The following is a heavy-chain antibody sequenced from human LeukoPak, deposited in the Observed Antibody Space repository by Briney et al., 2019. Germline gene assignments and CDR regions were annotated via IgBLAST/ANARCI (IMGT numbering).Heavy chain of an antibody. J-gene: IGHJ4*02. Sequence: PSETLSLTCAVYGGSFSGYYWSWIRQPPGKGLEWIGEINHSGSTNYNPSLKGRVTISLDTSKNQFSLKLSSVTAADTAVYYCARDLGANYYGSGTFDCWGQGTLVTVSS. V-gene: IGHV4-34*01. CDR3: ARDLGANYYGSGTFDC. CDR1: GGSFSGYY. D-gene: IGHD3-10*01. CDR2: INHSGST.